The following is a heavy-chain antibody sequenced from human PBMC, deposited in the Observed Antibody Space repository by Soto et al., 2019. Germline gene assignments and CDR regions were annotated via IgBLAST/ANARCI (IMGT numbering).Heavy chain of an antibody. J-gene: IGHJ4*02. CDR3: ASRPSAAPYLGVFDY. D-gene: IGHD3-10*01. CDR1: GFTFSTYW. CDR2: IKRDGSET. Sequence: GGSLRLSCAASGFTFSTYWMTWLRQAPGKGPEWVANIKRDGSETYYVGSVKGRFTISRDNANNLLFLQMNNLRAEDTAVYFCASRPSAAPYLGVFDYWGPGTPVTVSS. V-gene: IGHV3-7*03.